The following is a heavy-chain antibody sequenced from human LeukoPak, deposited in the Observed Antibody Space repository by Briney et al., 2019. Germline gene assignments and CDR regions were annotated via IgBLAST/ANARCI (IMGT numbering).Heavy chain of an antibody. J-gene: IGHJ4*02. CDR1: GYTFTGYY. D-gene: IGHD3-22*01. CDR3: ARDSRSDYYDSSGYYLFDY. Sequence: ASVKVSCKASGYTFTGYYMHWVRQAPGQGLEWVGWINPNSGGTNYAQKFQGRVTMTRDTSISTAYMELSRLRSDGTAVYYCARDSRSDYYDSSGYYLFDYWGQGTLVTVSS. V-gene: IGHV1-2*02. CDR2: INPNSGGT.